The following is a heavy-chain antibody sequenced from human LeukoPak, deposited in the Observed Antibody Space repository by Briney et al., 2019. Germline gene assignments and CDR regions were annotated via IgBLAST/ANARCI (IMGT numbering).Heavy chain of an antibody. J-gene: IGHJ4*02. D-gene: IGHD6-19*01. CDR2: IYPGDSDT. CDR1: GYRFTDYW. CDR3: AAGWYGGPYDC. Sequence: HGESLKISCQGSGYRFTDYWIGWVRQMPGRGLERMAIIYPGDSDTRYSPSFQGRVTISADKSISTAYLQWSSLKASDTAVYYCAAGWYGGPYDCWGQGILVTVSS. V-gene: IGHV5-51*01.